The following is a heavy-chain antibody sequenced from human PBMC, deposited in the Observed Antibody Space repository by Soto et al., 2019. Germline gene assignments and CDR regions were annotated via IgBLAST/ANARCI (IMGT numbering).Heavy chain of an antibody. V-gene: IGHV1-69*13. D-gene: IGHD3-22*01. CDR2: IIPIFGTA. J-gene: IGHJ3*02. CDR1: GGTFRSFA. Sequence: GASMKVSCKAFGGTFRSFAISWVGQGPGQGVGWVGGIIPIFGTANYAQKFQGRVTITADESTSTAYMELSSLRSEDTAVYYCARVPVGLYYDSSGYPRGAFDIWGQGTMVTVSS. CDR3: ARVPVGLYYDSSGYPRGAFDI.